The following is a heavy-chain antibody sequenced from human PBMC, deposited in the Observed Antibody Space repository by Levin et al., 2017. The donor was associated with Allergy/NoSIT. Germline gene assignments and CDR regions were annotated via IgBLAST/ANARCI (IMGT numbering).Heavy chain of an antibody. D-gene: IGHD3-10*01. CDR2: ISRGNSYT. V-gene: IGHV3-11*03. CDR3: ARCRVPNDY. J-gene: IGHJ4*02. Sequence: GESLKISCAASGFIVSDSYMSWIRQAPGKGLEWVSYISRGNSYTNYPDSVKGRFTISRDNAKNSLYLQMNSLRAEDTAIYYCARCRVPNDYWGQGTLVTVSS. CDR1: GFIVSDSY.